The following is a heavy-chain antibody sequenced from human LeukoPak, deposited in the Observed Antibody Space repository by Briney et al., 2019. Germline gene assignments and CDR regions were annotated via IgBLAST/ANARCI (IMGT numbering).Heavy chain of an antibody. Sequence: PSETLSLTCTVSGGSVSSGGYYWSWIRQPPGKGLEWIGYIYYSGSTNYNPSLKSRVTMSVDTSKNQFSLKLSSVTAADTAVYYCARGVGSSWYGDWGQGTLVTVSS. CDR1: GGSVSSGGYY. CDR2: IYYSGST. D-gene: IGHD6-13*01. CDR3: ARGVGSSWYGD. V-gene: IGHV4-61*08. J-gene: IGHJ4*02.